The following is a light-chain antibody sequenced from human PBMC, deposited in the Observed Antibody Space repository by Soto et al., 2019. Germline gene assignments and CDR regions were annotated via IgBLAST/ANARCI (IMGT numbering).Light chain of an antibody. Sequence: EIVLTQSPGTLSLSPGERATLSCRASQSVSSNYFARYQQKPGKAPRLLIYGASSRATGIPDRFSGSGSGTDFTLTISRLVPEDFAVYYCQQYCSSPRTFGQGTEVVIK. CDR3: QQYCSSPRT. J-gene: IGKJ1*01. V-gene: IGKV3-20*01. CDR2: GAS. CDR1: QSVSSNY.